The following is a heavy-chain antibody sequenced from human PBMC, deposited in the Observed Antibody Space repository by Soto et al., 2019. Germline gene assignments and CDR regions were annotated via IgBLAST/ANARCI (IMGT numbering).Heavy chain of an antibody. CDR1: GGSISSYY. D-gene: IGHD4-4*01. Sequence: PSETLSLTCSISGGSISSYYWSWIRQPPGKGLEWIGYVYYTGSTNYNPSLNSRVTISVDTSKDQFSLKLSSVTAADTAVYYCARGGDDYNYHYFDYWGQGTLVTVS. CDR3: ARGGDDYNYHYFDY. V-gene: IGHV4-59*01. CDR2: VYYTGST. J-gene: IGHJ4*02.